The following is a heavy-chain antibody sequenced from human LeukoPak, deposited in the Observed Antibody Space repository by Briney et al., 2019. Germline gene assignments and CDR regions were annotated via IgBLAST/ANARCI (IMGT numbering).Heavy chain of an antibody. CDR3: ARDRVPGSYFDSWLDP. D-gene: IGHD1-26*01. J-gene: IGHJ5*02. V-gene: IGHV1-2*02. CDR2: ISPNTGDT. Sequence: ASVKVSCKASGYTFTDYYVHWVRQAPGQGPEWLGLISPNTGDTHYAKKFHGRVTVTRDTSINTAYMQLTRLRSDDTAVYYCARDRVPGSYFDSWLDPWGQGTLVIVSS. CDR1: GYTFTDYY.